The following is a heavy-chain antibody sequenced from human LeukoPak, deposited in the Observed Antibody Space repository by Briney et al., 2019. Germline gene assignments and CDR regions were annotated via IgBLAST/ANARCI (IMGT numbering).Heavy chain of an antibody. D-gene: IGHD6-19*01. CDR2: IDPSDSYT. CDR3: AGTPQGYSSGLYYFDY. Sequence: GESLKISCKGSGYSLTSYWISWVRQMPGKSLEWMGRIDPSDSYTNYSPSFQGHVTISADKSISTAYLQWSSLKASDTAMYYCAGTPQGYSSGLYYFDYWGQGTLVTVSS. J-gene: IGHJ4*02. CDR1: GYSLTSYW. V-gene: IGHV5-10-1*01.